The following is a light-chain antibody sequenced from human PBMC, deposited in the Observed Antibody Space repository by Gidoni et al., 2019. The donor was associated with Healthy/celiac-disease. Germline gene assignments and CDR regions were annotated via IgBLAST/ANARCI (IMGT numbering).Light chain of an antibody. CDR3: QQYGSSTLT. Sequence: DIGLTQSLGTLYLSPGERATLSCRASQSVSSSYLAWYQQKPGQAPSILIYGASTRATGIPDRFSGSGSGTDFTLTISRLEPEDFAVYYCQQYGSSTLTFGGGTKVEIK. J-gene: IGKJ4*01. V-gene: IGKV3-20*01. CDR1: QSVSSSY. CDR2: GAS.